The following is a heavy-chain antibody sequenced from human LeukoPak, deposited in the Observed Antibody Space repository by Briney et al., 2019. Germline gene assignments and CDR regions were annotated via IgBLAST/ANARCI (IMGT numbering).Heavy chain of an antibody. CDR2: IYDIGST. D-gene: IGHD6-19*01. CDR1: GGSLSSYH. Sequence: SETLSLTCSVSGGSLSSYHWNWIRQPPGKGLVWIGYIYDIGSTTYNPSLRSRVTISVDPSKNQFSLKLSSVTAADTAVYYCAREMSSGSEFDCWGQGTLVTVSS. J-gene: IGHJ4*02. V-gene: IGHV4-59*01. CDR3: AREMSSGSEFDC.